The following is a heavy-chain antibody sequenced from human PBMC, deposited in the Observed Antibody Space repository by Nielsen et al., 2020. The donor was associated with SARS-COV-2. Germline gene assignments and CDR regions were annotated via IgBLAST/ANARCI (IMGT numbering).Heavy chain of an antibody. CDR3: ARGEDYDSSGYLSY. V-gene: IGHV3-20*04. CDR1: GFTFDDYG. D-gene: IGHD3-22*01. CDR2: INWNGGST. J-gene: IGHJ4*02. Sequence: GESLKISCAASGFTFDDYGMSWVRQAPGKGLEWVSGINWNGGSTGYADSVKGRFTISRDNAKNSLYLQMNSLRAEDTALYYCARGEDYDSSGYLSYWGQGTLVTVSS.